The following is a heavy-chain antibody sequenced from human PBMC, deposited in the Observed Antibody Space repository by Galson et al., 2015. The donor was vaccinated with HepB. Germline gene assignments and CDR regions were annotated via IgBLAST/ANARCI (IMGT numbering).Heavy chain of an antibody. Sequence: TLSLTCTVSGGSISSGSYYWSWIRQPAGKGLEWIGRIYTSGSTNYNPSLKSRVTMSVDTSKNQFSLKLSSVTAADTAVYYCARDLGYYDYVWGSYRYIYFDYWGQGTLVTVSS. CDR2: IYTSGST. V-gene: IGHV4-61*02. D-gene: IGHD3-16*02. J-gene: IGHJ4*02. CDR3: ARDLGYYDYVWGSYRYIYFDY. CDR1: GGSISSGSYY.